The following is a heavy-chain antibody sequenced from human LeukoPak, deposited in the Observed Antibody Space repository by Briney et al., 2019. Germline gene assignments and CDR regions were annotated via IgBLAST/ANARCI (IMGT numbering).Heavy chain of an antibody. D-gene: IGHD3-10*01. Sequence: SETLSLTCTVSGGSISSYYWSWIRQPAGKGLEWIGRIYTSGSTNYNPSLKSRVTMSVDTSKNQFSLKLSSVTAADTAVYYCARLNYGSGSLDFDYWGQGTLVTVSS. J-gene: IGHJ4*02. V-gene: IGHV4-4*07. CDR1: GGSISSYY. CDR2: IYTSGST. CDR3: ARLNYGSGSLDFDY.